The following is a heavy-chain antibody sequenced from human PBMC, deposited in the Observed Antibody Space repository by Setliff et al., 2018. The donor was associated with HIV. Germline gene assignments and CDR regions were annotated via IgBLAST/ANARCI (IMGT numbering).Heavy chain of an antibody. Sequence: SVKVSCKTSGYMFTAYYIHWVRQAPGQGLEWVGRISPDSGTPNYAQKVQGRVTITADESTSTAYMELSSLRSEDTAVYYCARGERGFLDFNWFDPWGQGTLVTVSS. CDR2: ISPDSGTP. D-gene: IGHD3-3*01. J-gene: IGHJ5*02. CDR1: GYMFTAYY. V-gene: IGHV1-69*13. CDR3: ARGERGFLDFNWFDP.